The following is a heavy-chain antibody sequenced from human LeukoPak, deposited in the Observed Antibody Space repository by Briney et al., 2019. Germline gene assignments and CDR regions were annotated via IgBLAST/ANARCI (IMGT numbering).Heavy chain of an antibody. CDR3: ARVTGIGYYYYYMDV. CDR1: GGSISSYY. J-gene: IGHJ6*03. Sequence: PSETLSLTCTVSGGSISSYYWSWIRQPPGKRLEWIGYIYYSGSTNYNPSLKSRVTISVDTSKNQFSLKLSSVTAADTAVYYCARVTGIGYYYYYMDVWGKGTTVTVSS. V-gene: IGHV4-59*08. D-gene: IGHD1-20*01. CDR2: IYYSGST.